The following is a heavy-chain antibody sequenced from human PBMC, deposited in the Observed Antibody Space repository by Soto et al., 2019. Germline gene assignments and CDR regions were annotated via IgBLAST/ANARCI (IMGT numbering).Heavy chain of an antibody. CDR3: TTAWANYFYDLWSGYYIDY. V-gene: IGHV3-15*01. Sequence: TRGSLRLSCAASGVTFGNAWMSWVRQAPEKGLKWVGRIKSKTDGGTTDYAAPVKGRFTISRDDSKNTLYLQMDSLKTEDTAVYYCTTAWANYFYDLWSGYYIDYWGQGTLVTVSS. J-gene: IGHJ4*02. D-gene: IGHD3-3*01. CDR1: GVTFGNAW. CDR2: IKSKTDGGTT.